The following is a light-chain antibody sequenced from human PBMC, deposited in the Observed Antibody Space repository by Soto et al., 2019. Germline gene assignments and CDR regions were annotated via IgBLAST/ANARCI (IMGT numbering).Light chain of an antibody. CDR3: QQYNRYSRT. J-gene: IGKJ2*01. CDR1: EDIGDW. V-gene: IGKV1-5*03. Sequence: DIEMTQSPSTLSASVGDRVTITCRASEDIGDWLAWYQQRPGKAPNIRIYMAIYLQSGVPSRFSGSGSGTEFTLTISSLQPDDFATYYCQQYNRYSRTFGQGTKLEIK. CDR2: MAI.